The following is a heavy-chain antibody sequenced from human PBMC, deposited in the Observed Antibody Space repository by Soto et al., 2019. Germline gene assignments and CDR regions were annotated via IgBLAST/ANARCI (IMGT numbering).Heavy chain of an antibody. CDR1: GDSVSSNSAA. CDR3: PRGVRVQAVMHL. Sequence: SQTLSLTCAISGDSVSSNSAAWNWIRQSPSRGLEWLGRTYYRSKWYNDYAVSVKSRITINPDTSKNQFSLQLNSVTPEDTAVYHFPRGVRVQAVMHLWGPGTQLSLSS. CDR2: TYYRSKWYN. V-gene: IGHV6-1*01. J-gene: IGHJ4*03. D-gene: IGHD2-2*01.